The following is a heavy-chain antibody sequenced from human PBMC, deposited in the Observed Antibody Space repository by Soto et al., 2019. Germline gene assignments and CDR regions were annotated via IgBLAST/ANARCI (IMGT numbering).Heavy chain of an antibody. CDR1: GFTFSSYS. Sequence: GGSLRLSCAASGFTFSSYSMTWVRQAPGKGLEWVAVIWYDGSNKYYAGSVKGRFTISRDNSKNTLYLQMNSLRAEDTAVYYCANSLDYYDSSGYYGYWGQGTLVTVSS. CDR3: ANSLDYYDSSGYYGY. CDR2: IWYDGSNK. J-gene: IGHJ4*02. D-gene: IGHD3-22*01. V-gene: IGHV3-33*08.